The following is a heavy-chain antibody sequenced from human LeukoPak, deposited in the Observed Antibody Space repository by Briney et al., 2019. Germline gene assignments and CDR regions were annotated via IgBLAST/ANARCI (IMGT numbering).Heavy chain of an antibody. J-gene: IGHJ6*02. CDR1: GGTFSSYA. CDR3: ARDPSGTTRYYYGMDV. Sequence: ASVKVSCTASGGTFSSYAISWVRQAPGQGLEWMGWISAYNGNTNYAQKLQGRVTMTTDTSTSTAYMELRSLRSDDTAVYYCARDPSGTTRYYYGMDVWGQGTTVTVSS. D-gene: IGHD1-7*01. CDR2: ISAYNGNT. V-gene: IGHV1-18*01.